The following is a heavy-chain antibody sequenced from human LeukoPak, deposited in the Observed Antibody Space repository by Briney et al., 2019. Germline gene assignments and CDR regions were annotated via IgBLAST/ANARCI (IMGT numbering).Heavy chain of an antibody. Sequence: SETLSLTCTVSGGSISSYYWSWIRQPPGKGLEWIGYIYYSRSTNYNPSLKSRVTISVDTSKNQFSLKLSSVTAADTAVYYCARTQLPMVRGTRVGVFDYWGQGTLVTVSS. CDR1: GGSISSYY. J-gene: IGHJ4*02. CDR2: IYYSRST. V-gene: IGHV4-59*01. D-gene: IGHD3-10*01. CDR3: ARTQLPMVRGTRVGVFDY.